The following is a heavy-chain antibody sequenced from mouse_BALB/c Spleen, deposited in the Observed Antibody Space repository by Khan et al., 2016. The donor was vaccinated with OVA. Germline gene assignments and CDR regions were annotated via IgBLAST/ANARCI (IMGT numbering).Heavy chain of an antibody. CDR2: INTYTGEP. J-gene: IGHJ3*01. Sequence: QIQLVQSGPELKKPGETVKISCKASAYTFTDYGMNWVKQAPGKGLKWMGWINTYTGEPTYGDDFKGRFAFSLETSASTAYLQINKLKNEDTATYCLAGSNGNDWFAYWGQGTLVTVSA. V-gene: IGHV9-3-1*01. CDR1: AYTFTDYG. CDR3: AGSNGNDWFAY. D-gene: IGHD2-1*01.